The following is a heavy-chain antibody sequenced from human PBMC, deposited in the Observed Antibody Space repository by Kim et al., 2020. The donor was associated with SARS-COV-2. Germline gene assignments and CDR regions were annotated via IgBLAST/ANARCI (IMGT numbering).Heavy chain of an antibody. CDR1: GFTFSSYW. Sequence: GGSLRLSCAASGFTFSSYWMHWVRQAPGKGLVWVSRINSDGSSTSYADSVKGRFTISRDNAKNTLYLQMNSLRAEDTAVYYCARGSTRLGWCDYWGQGTLVTVSS. CDR3: ARGSTRLGWCDY. CDR2: INSDGSST. D-gene: IGHD3-10*02. J-gene: IGHJ4*02. V-gene: IGHV3-74*01.